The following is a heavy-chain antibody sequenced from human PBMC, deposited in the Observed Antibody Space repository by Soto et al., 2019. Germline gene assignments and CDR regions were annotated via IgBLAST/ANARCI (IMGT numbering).Heavy chain of an antibody. CDR1: GGSFSGYY. CDR2: INHSGST. Sequence: SETLSLTCAVYGGSFSGYYWSWIRQPPGKGLEWIGEINHSGSTNYNPSLKSRVTISVDTSKNQFSLKLSSVTAADTAVYYCARGAIQPTYYYYYYMDVWGKGTTVTVSS. D-gene: IGHD2-2*02. V-gene: IGHV4-34*01. CDR3: ARGAIQPTYYYYYYMDV. J-gene: IGHJ6*03.